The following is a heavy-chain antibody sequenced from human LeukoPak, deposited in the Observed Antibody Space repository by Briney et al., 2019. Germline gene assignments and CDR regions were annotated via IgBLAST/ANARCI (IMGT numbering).Heavy chain of an antibody. CDR3: ARVLSSSWSVYYYYMDV. V-gene: IGHV4-31*03. CDR2: IYYSGST. Sequence: PSQTLSLTCTVSGGSISSGGYYWSWIRQHPGKGLEWIGYIYYSGSTYYNPSLKSRVTISVDTSKNQFSLKLSSVTAADTAVYYCARVLSSSWSVYYYYMDVWGKGTTVTVSS. CDR1: GGSISSGGYY. J-gene: IGHJ6*03. D-gene: IGHD6-13*01.